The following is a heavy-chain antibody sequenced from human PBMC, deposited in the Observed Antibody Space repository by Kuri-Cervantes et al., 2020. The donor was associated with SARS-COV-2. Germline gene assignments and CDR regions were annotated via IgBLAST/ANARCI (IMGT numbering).Heavy chain of an antibody. CDR2: INPNSGGT. Sequence: ASVKVSCKASGYTFTGYYMHWVRQAPGQGLEWMGWINPNSGGTNYAQKFQGWVTMTRDTSASTAYMELSSLRSEDTAVYYCARANRFAGEPSDYFDYWGQGTLVTVSS. CDR3: ARANRFAGEPSDYFDY. D-gene: IGHD1-14*01. V-gene: IGHV1-2*04. J-gene: IGHJ4*02. CDR1: GYTFTGYY.